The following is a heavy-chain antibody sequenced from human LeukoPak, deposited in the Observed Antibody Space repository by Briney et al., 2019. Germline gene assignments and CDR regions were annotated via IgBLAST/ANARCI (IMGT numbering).Heavy chain of an antibody. CDR2: IYYSGST. J-gene: IGHJ4*02. CDR1: GGSISNYY. CDR3: ARCGAAMADFDY. Sequence: SETLSLTCTVFGGSISNYYWSWIRQPPGKGLEWIGSIYYSGSTYYNPSLKSRVTISVDTSKNQFSLKLSSVTAADTAVYYCARCGAAMADFDYWGQGTLVTVSS. V-gene: IGHV4-39*01. D-gene: IGHD5-18*01.